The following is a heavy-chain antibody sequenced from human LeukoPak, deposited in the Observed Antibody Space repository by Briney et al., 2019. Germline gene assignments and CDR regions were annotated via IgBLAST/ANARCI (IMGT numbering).Heavy chain of an antibody. J-gene: IGHJ3*02. CDR3: ARDRSADSSGYYLSGVGSFDI. V-gene: IGHV3-21*01. Sequence: GGSLRLSCAASGFTFSTYNMNWVRQAPGKGLEWVSSITSDSRYMYYADSVKGRFTISRDNAKNSLYLQMNSLRAEDTAVYYCARDRSADSSGYYLSGVGSFDIWGQGTMVTVSS. D-gene: IGHD3-22*01. CDR1: GFTFSTYN. CDR2: ITSDSRYM.